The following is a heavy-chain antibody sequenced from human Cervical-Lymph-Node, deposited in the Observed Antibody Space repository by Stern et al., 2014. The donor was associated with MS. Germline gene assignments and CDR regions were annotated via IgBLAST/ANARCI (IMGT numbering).Heavy chain of an antibody. CDR1: GDTFSSLD. CDR3: ARHQAGIAAD. Sequence: VQLVESGAEVKKPGSSVKVSCKASGDTFSSLDIGWVRQAPGQGPEWLGGNTPIFGTANYAQNFQSRVTFSADDSTSATYMELSSLRSEDTAVYYCARHQAGIAADWGQGTLVTVSS. CDR2: NTPIFGTA. V-gene: IGHV1-69*01. D-gene: IGHD6-13*01. J-gene: IGHJ4*02.